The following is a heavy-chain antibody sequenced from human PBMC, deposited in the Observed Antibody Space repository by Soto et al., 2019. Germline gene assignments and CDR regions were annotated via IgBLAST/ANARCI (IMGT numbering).Heavy chain of an antibody. CDR1: GFTFSGHD. CDR3: AKHSRDSASCCGED. V-gene: IGHV3-13*04. Sequence: EVQLVESGGGLVQPGGSLRLSCEASGFTFSGHDMHWVRQPTGGTLEWVSGIDTTGGTYYPGSVKGRFTISRENAKNTLYLQMNSLRVEDTAAYFCAKHSRDSASCCGEDWGQGTLVTVSS. J-gene: IGHJ4*02. D-gene: IGHD3-22*01. CDR2: IDTTGGT.